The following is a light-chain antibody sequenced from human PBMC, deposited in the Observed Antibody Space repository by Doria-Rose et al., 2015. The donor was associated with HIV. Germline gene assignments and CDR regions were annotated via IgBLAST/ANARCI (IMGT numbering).Light chain of an antibody. V-gene: IGLV2-8*01. Sequence: QSALTQPPSASGSPGQSVAISCTGTSSDVGGYNRVSWYQQHPGKAPKLMIYEVSQRPSGAPDRFSGSKSGNTASLTVSGLQADDEADYYCSSYADNRWVFGGGTKLTVL. CDR3: SSYADNRWV. CDR2: EVS. J-gene: IGLJ3*02. CDR1: SSDVGGYNR.